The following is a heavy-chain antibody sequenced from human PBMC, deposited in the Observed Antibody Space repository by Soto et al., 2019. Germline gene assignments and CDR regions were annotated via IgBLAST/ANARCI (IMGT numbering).Heavy chain of an antibody. CDR1: VASISRGGST. V-gene: IGHV4-31*03. CDR3: ARGTSYYDFWSGKPIYFDY. J-gene: IGHJ4*02. CDR2: IYYSGST. D-gene: IGHD3-3*01. Sequence: SETLSLTGTFSVASISRGGSTWAWFRQHPGKGLEWIGYIYYSGSTYYNPSLKSRVTISVDTSKNQFSLKLSSVTAADTAVYYCARGTSYYDFWSGKPIYFDYWGQGTLVTVSS.